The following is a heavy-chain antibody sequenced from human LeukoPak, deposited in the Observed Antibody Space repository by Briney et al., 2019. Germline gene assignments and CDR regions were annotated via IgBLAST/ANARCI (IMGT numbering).Heavy chain of an antibody. CDR1: GFTFSSYG. Sequence: GGSLRLSCAASGFTFSSYGMHWVRQAPGKGLEWVAVIWYDGSNKYYADSVKGRFTISRDNSKNTLYLQMNSLRADDTAVYYCARGYRTGDMTIFAYWGQGTLVTVSS. CDR3: ARGYRTGDMTIFAY. J-gene: IGHJ4*02. CDR2: IWYDGSNK. D-gene: IGHD7-27*01. V-gene: IGHV3-33*01.